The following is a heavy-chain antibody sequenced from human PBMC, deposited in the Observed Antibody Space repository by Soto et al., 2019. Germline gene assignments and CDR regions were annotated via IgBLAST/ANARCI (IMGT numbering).Heavy chain of an antibody. J-gene: IGHJ3*01. CDR2: ITGNGAVT. D-gene: IGHD4-17*01. Sequence: EVQFLESGGGVVRPGGSLRLSCVAAGLSFDNYAMTWVRQSPGKGLEWLACITGNGAVTSYTDSVRGRFTISRDNSKNTLYLQMDSLRADDTAVYYCGKDPNGDYFGTFDFWGQGKKVNVSS. V-gene: IGHV3-23*01. CDR3: GKDPNGDYFGTFDF. CDR1: GLSFDNYA.